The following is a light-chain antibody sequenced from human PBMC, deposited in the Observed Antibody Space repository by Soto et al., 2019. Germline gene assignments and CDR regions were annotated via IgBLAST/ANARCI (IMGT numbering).Light chain of an antibody. CDR2: DAS. CDR3: QQYDNLPLI. CDR1: QDIRKY. Sequence: IQMTQSPSSLAASVGDIVTITCQATQDIRKYLNWYQQKPGKAPKLLIYDASSLETGVPSRFSGSGSGTDFTLTIRSLQPEDFATYYCQQYDNLPLIFGQGTRLEIK. V-gene: IGKV1-33*01. J-gene: IGKJ5*01.